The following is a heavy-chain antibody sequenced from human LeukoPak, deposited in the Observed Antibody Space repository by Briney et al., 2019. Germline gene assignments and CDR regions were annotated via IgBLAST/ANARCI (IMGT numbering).Heavy chain of an antibody. CDR2: IWYDGSNK. V-gene: IGHV3-33*06. J-gene: IGHJ1*01. CDR3: AKGSAVWGSYRSWPEYFQH. CDR1: GFTFSSYG. D-gene: IGHD3-16*02. Sequence: GGSLRLSCAASGFTFSSYGMHWVRQAPGKGLEWVAVIWYDGSNKYYADSVKGRFTIFRDNSKNTLYLQMNSLRAEDTAVYYCAKGSAVWGSYRSWPEYFQHWGQGTLVTVSS.